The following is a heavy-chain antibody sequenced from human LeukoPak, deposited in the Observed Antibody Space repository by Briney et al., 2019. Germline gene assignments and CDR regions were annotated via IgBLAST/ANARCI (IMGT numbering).Heavy chain of an antibody. CDR2: IRYDGSNK. Sequence: GGSLRLSCAASGFTFSSYGMHWVRQAPGKGLEWVAFIRYDGSNKYYADSVKGRFTISRDNSKNTLYLQMNSLRAEDTAVYYCARVYYYGSGSYWGYYYGMDVWGQGTTVTVSS. V-gene: IGHV3-30*02. D-gene: IGHD3-10*01. J-gene: IGHJ6*02. CDR1: GFTFSSYG. CDR3: ARVYYYGSGSYWGYYYGMDV.